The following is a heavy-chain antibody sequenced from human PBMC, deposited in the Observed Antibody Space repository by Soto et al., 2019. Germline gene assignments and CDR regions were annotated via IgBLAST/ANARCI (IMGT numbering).Heavy chain of an antibody. Sequence: PGGSLRLSCAASGFTFSSYAMSWVRQAPGKGLEWVSTISGSDGRTYSTDSVKGRFTISRDNSRNTAYLQMNSLRVEDTAVYYCAKGVSQYTPLALFDYWGRGTLVT. CDR3: AKGVSQYTPLALFDY. D-gene: IGHD5-18*01. V-gene: IGHV3-23*01. J-gene: IGHJ4*02. CDR1: GFTFSSYA. CDR2: ISGSDGRT.